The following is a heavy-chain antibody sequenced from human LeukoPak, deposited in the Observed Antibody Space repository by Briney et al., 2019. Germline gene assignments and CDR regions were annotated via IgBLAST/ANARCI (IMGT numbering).Heavy chain of an antibody. D-gene: IGHD3-10*01. CDR3: ARDVQRDTMVRGVSDAFDI. CDR2: ISSSSSYT. Sequence: GGSLRLSCAASGFTFSDYYMSWIRQAPGKGLEWASYISSSSSYTNYADSVKGRFTISRDNAKNSLYLQMNSLRAEDTAVYYCARDVQRDTMVRGVSDAFDIWGQGTMVTVSS. V-gene: IGHV3-11*05. J-gene: IGHJ3*02. CDR1: GFTFSDYY.